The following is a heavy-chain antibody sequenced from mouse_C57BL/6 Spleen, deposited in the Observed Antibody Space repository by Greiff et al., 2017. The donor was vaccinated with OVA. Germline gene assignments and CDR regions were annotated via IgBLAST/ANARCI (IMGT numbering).Heavy chain of an antibody. CDR3: ARKGVGRRAMDY. J-gene: IGHJ4*01. CDR2: IYPGSGST. V-gene: IGHV1-55*01. CDR1: GYTFTSYW. Sequence: VQLQQSGAELVKPGASVKMSCKASGYTFTSYWITWVKQRPGQGLEWIGDIYPGSGSTNYNEKFKSKATLTVDTSSSTAYMQLSSLTSEDSAVYCCARKGVGRRAMDYWGQGTSVTVSS. D-gene: IGHD4-1*01.